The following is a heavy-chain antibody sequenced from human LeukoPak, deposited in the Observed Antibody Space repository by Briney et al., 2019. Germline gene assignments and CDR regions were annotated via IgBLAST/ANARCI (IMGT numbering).Heavy chain of an antibody. J-gene: IGHJ4*02. CDR3: AKEVLVVVESYFDS. Sequence: GGSLRLSCAASGFSFSSCAMTWVRQAPGKGLEWVSTITGSGQTAYYADPVKGRFTMSRDNSKNTLYLQMSGLRAEDTAIYYCAKEVLVVVESYFDSWGQGTLVTVSS. D-gene: IGHD3-22*01. V-gene: IGHV3-23*01. CDR2: ITGSGQTA. CDR1: GFSFSSCA.